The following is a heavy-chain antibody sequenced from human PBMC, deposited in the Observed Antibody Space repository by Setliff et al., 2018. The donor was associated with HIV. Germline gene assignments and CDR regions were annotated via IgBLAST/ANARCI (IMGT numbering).Heavy chain of an antibody. CDR3: ARNGRQLVRGEFDY. D-gene: IGHD6-6*01. CDR2: ISSSGTTI. Sequence: GGSLRLSCAASGFTFSSYEMNWVRQAPGKGLEWVSYISSSGTTIYYADSVKGRVTISRDDAKNSLYLQMNSLRAEDTAVYYCARNGRQLVRGEFDYWGQGTLVTAPQ. V-gene: IGHV3-48*03. J-gene: IGHJ4*02. CDR1: GFTFSSYE.